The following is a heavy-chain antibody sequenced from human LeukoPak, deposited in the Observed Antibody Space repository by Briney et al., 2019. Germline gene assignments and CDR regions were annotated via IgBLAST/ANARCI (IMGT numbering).Heavy chain of an antibody. J-gene: IGHJ4*02. CDR2: ISYDGSNK. CDR3: AKDDGNYYDSSGYYGYFDY. Sequence: GGSLRLSCAASGFTFSSYGMHWVRQAPGKGLEWVAVISYDGSNKYYADSVKGRFTIFRDNSKNTLYLQMNSLRAEDTAVYYCAKDDGNYYDSSGYYGYFDYWGQGTLVTVSS. CDR1: GFTFSSYG. V-gene: IGHV3-30*18. D-gene: IGHD3-22*01.